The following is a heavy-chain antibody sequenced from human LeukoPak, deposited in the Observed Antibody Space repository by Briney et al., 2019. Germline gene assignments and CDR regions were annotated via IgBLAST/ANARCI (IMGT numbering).Heavy chain of an antibody. CDR1: GFTFSSYA. D-gene: IGHD1-26*01. CDR3: AKGPSGSWVSPGAFDI. J-gene: IGHJ3*02. CDR2: ISGRGGST. Sequence: GGSLRLSCAPSGFTFSSYAMSWVRQAPGKGMEWVSAISGRGGSTYYADSVKGRFTISRDNSKNTLYLQMNSLRAEDTAVYYCAKGPSGSWVSPGAFDIWGQGTMVTVSS. V-gene: IGHV3-23*01.